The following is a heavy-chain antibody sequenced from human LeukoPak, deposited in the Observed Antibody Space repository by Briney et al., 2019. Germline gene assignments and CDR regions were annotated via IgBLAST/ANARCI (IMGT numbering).Heavy chain of an antibody. CDR2: IYYSGST. J-gene: IGHJ4*02. V-gene: IGHV4-39*07. CDR1: GGSISSSSYY. Sequence: SETLSLTCTVSGGSISSSSYYWGWIRQPPGKGLEWIGSIYYSGSTNYNPSLKSRVTISVDTSKNQFSLKLSSVTAADTAVYYCARAAAALWRFDYWGQGTLVTVSS. D-gene: IGHD6-13*01. CDR3: ARAAAALWRFDY.